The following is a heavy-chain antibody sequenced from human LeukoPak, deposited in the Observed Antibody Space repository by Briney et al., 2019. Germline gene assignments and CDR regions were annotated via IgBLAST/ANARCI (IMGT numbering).Heavy chain of an antibody. D-gene: IGHD2-15*01. CDR2: IKEDGSEK. CDR3: ASTLCSGDNCYFDYYYYMDV. CDR1: GFMFSNYW. J-gene: IGHJ6*03. Sequence: PGGSLRLSCAASGFMFSNYWMSWVRQAPGKGLEWVANIKEDGSEKYYVESVKGRFTISRDNAKKSLYLQMNSLRAEDTAVYYCASTLCSGDNCYFDYYYYMDVWGKGTTVTISS. V-gene: IGHV3-7*01.